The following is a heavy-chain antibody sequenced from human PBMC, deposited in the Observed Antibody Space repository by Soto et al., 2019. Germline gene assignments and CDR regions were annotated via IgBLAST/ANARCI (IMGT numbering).Heavy chain of an antibody. CDR1: GGSISSGGYY. J-gene: IGHJ2*01. CDR3: AREPSTVTTGFDL. CDR2: IYYSGST. Sequence: SETLSLTCTVSGGSISSGGYYWSWIRQHPGKGLEWIGYIYYSGSTYYNPSLKSRVTISVDTSKNQFSLKLSSVTAADTAVYYCAREPSTVTTGFDLWGRGTLVTVSS. D-gene: IGHD4-17*01. V-gene: IGHV4-31*03.